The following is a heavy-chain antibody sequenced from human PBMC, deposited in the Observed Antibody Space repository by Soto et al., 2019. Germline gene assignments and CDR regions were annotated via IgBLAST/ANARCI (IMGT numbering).Heavy chain of an antibody. Sequence: PSETLSLTCTVSGGSISSYYWSWIRQPPGKGLEWIGYIYYGGSTNYNPSLKSRVTISVDTSKNQFSLKLSSVTAADTAVYYCARVVMPDNWFDPWGQGTLVTVSS. J-gene: IGHJ5*02. CDR2: IYYGGST. CDR3: ARVVMPDNWFDP. V-gene: IGHV4-59*01. D-gene: IGHD1-26*01. CDR1: GGSISSYY.